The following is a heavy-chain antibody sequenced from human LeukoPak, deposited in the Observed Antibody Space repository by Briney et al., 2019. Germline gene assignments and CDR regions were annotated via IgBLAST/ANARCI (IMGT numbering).Heavy chain of an antibody. V-gene: IGHV3-7*01. CDR2: IKQDGSEK. J-gene: IGHJ4*02. CDR1: GFTFSNAW. Sequence: PGGSLRLSCAASGFTFSNAWMSWVRQAPGKGLEWVANIKQDGSEKYYVDSVKGRFTISRDNAKNSLYLQMNSLRAEDTAVYYCARENYDSSGYYISNFDYWGQGTLVTVSS. D-gene: IGHD3-22*01. CDR3: ARENYDSSGYYISNFDY.